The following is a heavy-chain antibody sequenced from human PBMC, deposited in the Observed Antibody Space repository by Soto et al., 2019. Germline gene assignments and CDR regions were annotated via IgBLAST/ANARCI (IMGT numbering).Heavy chain of an antibody. V-gene: IGHV1-8*01. Sequence: ASVKVSCKASGYTFTSYDINWVRQATGQGLEWMGWMNPNSGNTGYAQKFQGRVTMTRNTSISTAYMELSSLGSEDTAVYYCARRGTAAAGYYYYYYFDLWGRGTLVTVSS. CDR2: MNPNSGNT. CDR3: ARRGTAAAGYYYYYYFDL. J-gene: IGHJ2*01. D-gene: IGHD6-13*01. CDR1: GYTFTSYD.